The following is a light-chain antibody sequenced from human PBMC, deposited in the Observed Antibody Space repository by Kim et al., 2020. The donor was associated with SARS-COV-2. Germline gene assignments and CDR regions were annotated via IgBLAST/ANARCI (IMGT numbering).Light chain of an antibody. CDR1: SSNIEINT. CDR3: ATWDDRQNGPI. Sequence: GQRVTISCSGGSSNIEINTVTWYQQLPGTAPKLLIYSNKQRPSGVPDRFSGSKSGTSASLAISGLRPEDEADYYCATWDDRQNGPIFGGGTQLTVL. CDR2: SNK. V-gene: IGLV1-44*01. J-gene: IGLJ2*01.